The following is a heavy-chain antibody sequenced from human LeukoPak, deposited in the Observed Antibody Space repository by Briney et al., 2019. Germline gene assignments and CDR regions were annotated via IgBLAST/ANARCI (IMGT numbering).Heavy chain of an antibody. J-gene: IGHJ4*02. CDR1: GLTFSNYA. CDR3: AREPGADVPGTRAFDY. V-gene: IGHV3-30*04. Sequence: GGSLRLSCVASGLTFSNYAMHWVRQAPDKGLEWVAATSSDESITYYTDSVRGRFTISRDNSKSTLYLQMNSLGAEDTAVYYCAREPGADVPGTRAFDYWGQGTLVIVSS. CDR2: TSSDESIT. D-gene: IGHD2-21*01.